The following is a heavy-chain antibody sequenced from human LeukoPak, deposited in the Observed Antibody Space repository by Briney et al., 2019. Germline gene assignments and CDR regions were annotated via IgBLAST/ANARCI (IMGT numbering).Heavy chain of an antibody. Sequence: SETLSLTCTVSGGSISSYYWSWIRQPPGKGLEWIGYIYYSGSTNYNPSLKSRVTISVDTSKNLFSLKLSSVTAADTAVYYCARSDTAMAYYFDYWGQGTLVTVSS. D-gene: IGHD5-18*01. CDR3: ARSDTAMAYYFDY. J-gene: IGHJ4*02. V-gene: IGHV4-59*01. CDR1: GGSISSYY. CDR2: IYYSGST.